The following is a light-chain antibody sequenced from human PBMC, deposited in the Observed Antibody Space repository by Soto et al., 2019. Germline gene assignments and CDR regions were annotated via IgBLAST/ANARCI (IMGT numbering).Light chain of an antibody. Sequence: IVLTQSPATLSLSPGERATLSCRASQGVVNHLDWFEQKPGQAPRLLIYETSNRATGIPARFSGSGSGTDFTHTISSLEPEDFAGYYCQKRYSWPLSFGGGTKVEI. J-gene: IGKJ4*01. V-gene: IGKV3-11*01. CDR3: QKRYSWPLS. CDR2: ETS. CDR1: QGVVNH.